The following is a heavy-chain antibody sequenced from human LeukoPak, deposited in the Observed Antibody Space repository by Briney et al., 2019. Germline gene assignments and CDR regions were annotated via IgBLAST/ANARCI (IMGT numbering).Heavy chain of an antibody. CDR3: ARCYYNFDK. D-gene: IGHD3-10*01. Sequence: GGSLRLSCAASGFTFSDYWMNWVRQAPGKGLEWVAKIKQDGSDKFYVDSVKGRFTISRDNAKNSLYLQMNSLRAEDAAVYYCARCYYNFDKWGQGTLVTVSS. J-gene: IGHJ4*02. V-gene: IGHV3-7*01. CDR2: IKQDGSDK. CDR1: GFTFSDYW.